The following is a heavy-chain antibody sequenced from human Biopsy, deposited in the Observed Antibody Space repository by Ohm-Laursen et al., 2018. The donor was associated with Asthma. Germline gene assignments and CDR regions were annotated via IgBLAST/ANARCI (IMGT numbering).Heavy chain of an antibody. V-gene: IGHV3-30*18. J-gene: IGHJ4*02. CDR3: AKRRGYSDLTDFDH. CDR1: GFVFRSHA. Sequence: SLRLSCTASGFVFRSHAMHWVRQAPGKGLEWVAVVSYDGGVAHYADSMKGRFTISRDNAKSTLYLQMNRLRTDDTAVYYCAKRRGYSDLTDFDHWGQGTLATVSS. D-gene: IGHD3-3*01. CDR2: VSYDGGVA.